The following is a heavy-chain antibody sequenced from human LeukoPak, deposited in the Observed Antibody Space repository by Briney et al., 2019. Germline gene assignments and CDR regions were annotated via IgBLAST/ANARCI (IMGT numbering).Heavy chain of an antibody. Sequence: SETLSLTCAVYGGSFSGYYWSWIRQPPGEGLEWIGEINHSGSTNYNPSLKSRVTISVDTSKNQFSLKLSSVTAADTAVYYCARQYSSSPRFAYWGQGTLVTVSS. CDR2: INHSGST. V-gene: IGHV4-34*01. CDR3: ARQYSSSPRFAY. J-gene: IGHJ4*02. CDR1: GGSFSGYY. D-gene: IGHD6-13*01.